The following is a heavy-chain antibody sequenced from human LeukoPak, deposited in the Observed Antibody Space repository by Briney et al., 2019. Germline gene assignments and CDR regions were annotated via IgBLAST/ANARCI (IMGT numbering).Heavy chain of an antibody. CDR2: IYTSGNT. D-gene: IGHD3-22*01. CDR3: AREYFHDGTGYSVFFDY. J-gene: IGHJ4*02. Sequence: SETLSLTRTVSAGSFNSYYWSWIRQPAGKGLEWIGRIYTSGNTNYNPSLKSRVTMSVDTSKNQFSLKLSYVTAADTAVYYCAREYFHDGTGYSVFFDYWGQGTLVTVSS. CDR1: AGSFNSYY. V-gene: IGHV4-4*07.